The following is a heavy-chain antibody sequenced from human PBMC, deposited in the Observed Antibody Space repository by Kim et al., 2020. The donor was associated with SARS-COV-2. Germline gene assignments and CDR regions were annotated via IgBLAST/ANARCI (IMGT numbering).Heavy chain of an antibody. CDR1: GGSISSSSYY. Sequence: SETLSLTCTVSGGSISSSSYYWGWIRQPPGKGLEWIGSIYYSVSTYYNPSLKSRVIISVDTSKNQFSLKLSSVTAADTAVYYCARGPCLEWLLGGYYYY. J-gene: IGHJ6*01. CDR2: IYYSVST. D-gene: IGHD3-3*01. V-gene: IGHV4-39*01. CDR3: ARGPCLEWLLGGYYYY.